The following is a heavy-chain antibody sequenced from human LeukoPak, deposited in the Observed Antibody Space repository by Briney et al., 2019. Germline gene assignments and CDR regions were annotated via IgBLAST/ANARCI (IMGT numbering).Heavy chain of an antibody. Sequence: SETLSLTCTVSGGSISSYYWSWIRQPAGKGLEWIGRIYTSGSSNYNPSLKSRVTMSVDTSKNQFSLKLSAVTAADTAVYYCARDLTDYYELDYWGQGTLVAVSS. CDR1: GGSISSYY. D-gene: IGHD3-22*01. J-gene: IGHJ4*02. CDR2: IYTSGSS. V-gene: IGHV4-4*07. CDR3: ARDLTDYYELDY.